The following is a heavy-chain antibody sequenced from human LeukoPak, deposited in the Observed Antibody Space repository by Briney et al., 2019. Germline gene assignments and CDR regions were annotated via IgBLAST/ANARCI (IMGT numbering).Heavy chain of an antibody. J-gene: IGHJ4*02. CDR3: AGGTWIQLWLDY. V-gene: IGHV3-23*01. D-gene: IGHD5-18*01. CDR1: GFTFSSYA. CDR2: ISGSGGST. Sequence: GGSLRLSCAASGFTFSSYAMSWVRQAPGKGLEWVSAISGSGGSTYYADSVKGRLTISRDNSKNTLYLQMNSLRAEDTAVYYCAGGTWIQLWLDYWGQGTLVTVSS.